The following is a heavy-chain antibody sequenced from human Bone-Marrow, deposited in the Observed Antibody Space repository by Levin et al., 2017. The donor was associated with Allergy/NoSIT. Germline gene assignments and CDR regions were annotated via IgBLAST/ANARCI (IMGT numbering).Heavy chain of an antibody. CDR3: ARMYDYLWGSLNP. J-gene: IGHJ5*02. CDR1: GGSISSSTYY. CDR2: VYYSGIT. Sequence: SETLSLTCTVSGGSISSSTYYWGWIRQPPGKGLEWIAYVYYSGITSYNPSLMSRVTISVDTSKNQFSLKLTSVTAADTAVYYCARMYDYLWGSLNPWGQGTLVTVSS. D-gene: IGHD3-16*01. V-gene: IGHV4-39*01.